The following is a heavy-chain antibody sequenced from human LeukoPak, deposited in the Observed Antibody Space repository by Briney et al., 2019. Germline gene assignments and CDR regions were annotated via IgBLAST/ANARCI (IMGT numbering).Heavy chain of an antibody. CDR2: INTSGATT. CDR1: GYTFSRHY. V-gene: IGHV1-46*01. Sequence: ASVKVSCKTSGYTFSRHYIHWVRQAPGQGLEWLGIINTSGATTRYGPNFKGRVTATRDTSTSTVYMEMSSLNSEDTAVYYCARGLESSGWYGMDVWGQGTTIIVSS. D-gene: IGHD6-19*01. CDR3: ARGLESSGWYGMDV. J-gene: IGHJ6*02.